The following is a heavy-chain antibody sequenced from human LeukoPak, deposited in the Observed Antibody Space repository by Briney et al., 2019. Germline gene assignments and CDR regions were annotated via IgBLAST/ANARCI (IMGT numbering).Heavy chain of an antibody. J-gene: IGHJ4*02. D-gene: IGHD1-14*01. CDR1: GFIFSNYE. V-gene: IGHV3-48*03. CDR2: ISSSGSTI. Sequence: GGSLRLSCAASGFIFSNYEMNWVRQAPGKGLEWVSYISSSGSTIYYADSVKGRFTISRDNAKNSLYLQMNSLRAEDTAVYYCARSAGTLARLDFDYWGQGTLVTVSS. CDR3: ARSAGTLARLDFDY.